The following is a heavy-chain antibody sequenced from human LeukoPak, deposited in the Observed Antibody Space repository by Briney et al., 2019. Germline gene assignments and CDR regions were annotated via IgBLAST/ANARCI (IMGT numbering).Heavy chain of an antibody. CDR2: IWYDGSNE. CDR3: ARDFPSTVVKFDY. V-gene: IGHV3-33*01. D-gene: IGHD4-23*01. Sequence: PGTSLRLSCAASGFSLSSYGMHWVRQAPGKGLEWVSVIWYDGSNEYYAASVKGRFTISRDNSKNSLYLQMNSLRDEDTAVYYCARDFPSTVVKFDYWGQGTLVTVSS. J-gene: IGHJ4*02. CDR1: GFSLSSYG.